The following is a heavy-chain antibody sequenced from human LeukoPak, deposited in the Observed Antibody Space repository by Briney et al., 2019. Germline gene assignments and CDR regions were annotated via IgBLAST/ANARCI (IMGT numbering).Heavy chain of an antibody. CDR2: ISGSGGST. Sequence: PGGSLRLSCAASGFTFSSYAMSWVRQAPGKGLEWVSAISGSGGSTYYADPVKGRFTISRDNSKNTLYLQMNSLRAEDTAVYYCAKGNHRITIFGVVITEYFQHWGQGTLVTVSP. J-gene: IGHJ1*01. CDR1: GFTFSSYA. CDR3: AKGNHRITIFGVVITEYFQH. V-gene: IGHV3-23*01. D-gene: IGHD3-3*01.